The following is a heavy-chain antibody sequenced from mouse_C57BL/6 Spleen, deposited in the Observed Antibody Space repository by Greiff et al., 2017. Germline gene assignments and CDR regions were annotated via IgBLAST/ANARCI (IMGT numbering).Heavy chain of an antibody. D-gene: IGHD2-5*01. Sequence: EVQLQESGGGLVKPGGSLKLSCAASGFTFSSYTMSWVRQTPEKRLEWVATISGGGGNTYYPDSVKGRFTISRDNAKNTLYLQMSRLRSEDTALYYCASSYYSNYFPLDYWGQGTTLTVSS. CDR2: ISGGGGNT. CDR3: ASSYYSNYFPLDY. V-gene: IGHV5-9*01. J-gene: IGHJ2*01. CDR1: GFTFSSYT.